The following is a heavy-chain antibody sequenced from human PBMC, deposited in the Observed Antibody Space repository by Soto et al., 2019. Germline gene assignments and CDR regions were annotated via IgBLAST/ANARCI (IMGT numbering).Heavy chain of an antibody. V-gene: IGHV3-48*02. D-gene: IGHD5-18*01. CDR2: ITTSSHTI. Sequence: GGSLRLSCAASGFPFSSYSMDWVRQAPGQGLEWIAYITTSSHTIYYADSVRGQFTISRDNAKNSLFLQMNSLRDEDTAVHYCARHGIQVSHDVWGQGTTVTVSS. CDR3: ARHGIQVSHDV. CDR1: GFPFSSYS. J-gene: IGHJ6*02.